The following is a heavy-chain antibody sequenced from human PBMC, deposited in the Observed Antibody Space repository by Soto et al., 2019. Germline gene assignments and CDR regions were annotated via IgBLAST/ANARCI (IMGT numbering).Heavy chain of an antibody. CDR3: GRDPLLSYYYRSNSRNRYYVDF. CDR2: ICRSGSA. V-gene: IGHV4-34*01. CDR1: GGSFSGYD. D-gene: IGHD3-22*01. Sequence: SETLSLTCAVSGGSFSGYDWNWIRQRPGKGLEWVGGICRSGSATYNPSLKGRGTMSVDTSQNQMSLSVTSVPAADAAPYYCGRDPLLSYYYRSNSRNRYYVDFWGQGTLVTISS. J-gene: IGHJ4*02.